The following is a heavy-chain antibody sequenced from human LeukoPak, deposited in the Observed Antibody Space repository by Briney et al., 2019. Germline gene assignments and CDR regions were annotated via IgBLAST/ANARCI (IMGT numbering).Heavy chain of an antibody. CDR3: SRGGYGDYNNWFDP. CDR2: ISYDGKNI. J-gene: IGHJ5*02. V-gene: IGHV3-33*01. D-gene: IGHD4-17*01. CDR1: GFSFSSYG. Sequence: PGGSLRLSCAASGFSFSSYGLHWVRQAPGKGLEWVSAISYDGKNIHYAESVKGRFTISRDNSENTLYLQMNSLRVEDTAVYYCSRGGYGDYNNWFDPWGQGTLVIVSS.